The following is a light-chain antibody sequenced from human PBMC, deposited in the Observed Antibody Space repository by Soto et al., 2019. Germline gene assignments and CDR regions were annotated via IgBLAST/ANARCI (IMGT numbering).Light chain of an antibody. CDR1: SSDIGSYNR. V-gene: IGLV2-14*01. CDR2: GVS. CDR3: SSYTSNYTLEV. Sequence: QSVLTQPASVSGSPGQSITISCTGTSSDIGSYNRVSWYQQHPGKAPKLMIYGVSNRPSGVSNRFSGSKSGNTASLTISGLRADDEADYYCSSYTSNYTLEVFGGGTKVTVL. J-gene: IGLJ2*01.